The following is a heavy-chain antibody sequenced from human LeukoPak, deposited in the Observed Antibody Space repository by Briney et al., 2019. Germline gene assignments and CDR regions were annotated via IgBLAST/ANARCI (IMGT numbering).Heavy chain of an antibody. CDR1: GFTFSDYY. CDR3: ARVRRLITMVRGENYYHYMDV. Sequence: GGSLRLSCAASGFTFSDYYMSWIRQAPGKGLEWVSYISSSGSTIYYADSVKGRFTISRDNAKNSLYLQMNSLRAEDTAVYYCARVRRLITMVRGENYYHYMDVWGKGTTVTTSS. CDR2: ISSSGSTI. V-gene: IGHV3-11*01. J-gene: IGHJ6*03. D-gene: IGHD3-10*01.